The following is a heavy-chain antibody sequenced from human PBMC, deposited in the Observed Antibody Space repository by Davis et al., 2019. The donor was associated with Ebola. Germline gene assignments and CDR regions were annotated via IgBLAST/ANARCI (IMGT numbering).Heavy chain of an antibody. J-gene: IGHJ3*02. Sequence: GGSLRLSCAASGFTFSSYSMNWVRQAPGKGLEWVSSISSSSSYIYYADSVKGRFTIPRDNAKNSLYLQMNSLRAEDTAVYYCARDELKYYYDSSGYGTADAFDIWGQGTMVTVSS. CDR3: ARDELKYYYDSSGYGTADAFDI. CDR1: GFTFSSYS. CDR2: ISSSSSYI. V-gene: IGHV3-21*01. D-gene: IGHD3-22*01.